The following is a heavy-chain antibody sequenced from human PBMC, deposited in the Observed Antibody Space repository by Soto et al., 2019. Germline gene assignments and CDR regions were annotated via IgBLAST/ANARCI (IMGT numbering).Heavy chain of an antibody. CDR1: GYTFTSYA. Sequence: GSLKLSCKASGYTFTSYAMHCVRQAPGQRLEWMGWINAGNGNTKYSQKFQGRVTITRDTSASTAYMELSSLRSEDTAVYYCARVGTPGYSGYDFYYWGQGTLVTVSS. V-gene: IGHV1-3*01. CDR3: ARVGTPGYSGYDFYY. J-gene: IGHJ4*02. CDR2: INAGNGNT. D-gene: IGHD5-12*01.